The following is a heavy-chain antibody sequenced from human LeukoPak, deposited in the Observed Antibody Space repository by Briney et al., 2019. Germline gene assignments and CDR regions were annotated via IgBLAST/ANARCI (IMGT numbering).Heavy chain of an antibody. CDR3: ARGTTVTPGF. CDR2: IYYTGST. D-gene: IGHD4-17*01. Sequence: GSLRLSCAASGFTFSSYAMSWIRQPPGKGLEWIGSIYYTGSTYYNPSLKSRVTISVDTSKNQFSLKLTSVTAADTAVYYCARGTTVTPGFWGQGTLVTVSS. CDR1: GFTFSSYA. V-gene: IGHV4-39*07. J-gene: IGHJ4*02.